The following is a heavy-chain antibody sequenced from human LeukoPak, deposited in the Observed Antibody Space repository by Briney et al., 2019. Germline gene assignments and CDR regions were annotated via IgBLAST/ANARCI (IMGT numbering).Heavy chain of an antibody. J-gene: IGHJ6*03. CDR1: GGSISSSSYY. CDR2: IYYSGST. V-gene: IGHV4-39*01. CDR3: ARTVVPAAPAYYYYMDV. Sequence: SETLSLTCTVSGGSISSSSYYWGWIRQPPGKGLEWIGSIYYSGSTYYNPSLKSRVTISVDTSKNQFSLKLSSVTAADTAVYYCARTVVPAAPAYYYYMDVWGKGTTVTVSS. D-gene: IGHD2-2*01.